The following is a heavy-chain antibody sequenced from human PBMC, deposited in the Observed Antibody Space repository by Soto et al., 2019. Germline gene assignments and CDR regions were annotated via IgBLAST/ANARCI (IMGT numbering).Heavy chain of an antibody. CDR2: TYHSGNP. V-gene: IGHV4-30-2*01. CDR1: GDTISTGGYS. Sequence: SSETLSLTCGVSGDTISTGGYSWAWIRQPPGKALEWIGHTYHSGNPYYNPSLKSRVIISVDRSKNQFSLKLSSVTAADTAVYYCAKNWNWGSLVHWGQGTLVTVSS. CDR3: AKNWNWGSLVH. D-gene: IGHD7-27*01. J-gene: IGHJ4*02.